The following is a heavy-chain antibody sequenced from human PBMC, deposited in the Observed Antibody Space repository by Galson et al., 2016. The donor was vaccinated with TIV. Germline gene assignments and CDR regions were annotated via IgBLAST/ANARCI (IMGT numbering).Heavy chain of an antibody. D-gene: IGHD2-15*01. CDR2: ILPLFGTA. CDR1: GVTFSSYT. V-gene: IGHV1-69*13. J-gene: IGHJ4*02. Sequence: SVKVSCKASGVTFSSYTMNWVRQAPGQGLEWMGGILPLFGTAHYAQKFQDRVTITADASTNTAYMELTSLKSEDTALYYCARGGVGYCSGDNFVPVYWGQGTLVTVSS. CDR3: ARGGVGYCSGDNFVPVY.